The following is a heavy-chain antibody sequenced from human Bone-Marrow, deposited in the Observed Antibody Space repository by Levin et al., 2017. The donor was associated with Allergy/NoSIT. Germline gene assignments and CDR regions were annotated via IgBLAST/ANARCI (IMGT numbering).Heavy chain of an antibody. CDR3: ARETYYDILTGYLY. CDR2: ISYDGSNK. Sequence: GGSLRLSCAASGFTFSSYAMHWVRQAPGKGLEWVAVISYDGSNKYYADSVKGRFTISRDNSKNTLYLQMNSLRAEDTAVYNCARETYYDILTGYLYWGQGTLVTVSS. CDR1: GFTFSSYA. J-gene: IGHJ4*02. D-gene: IGHD3-9*01. V-gene: IGHV3-30-3*01.